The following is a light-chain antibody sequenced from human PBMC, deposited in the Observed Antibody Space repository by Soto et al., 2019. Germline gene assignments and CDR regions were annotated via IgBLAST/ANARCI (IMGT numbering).Light chain of an antibody. CDR3: QQRSNWPLT. V-gene: IGKV3-11*01. CDR2: DAS. Sequence: EIVLTQSPVTLSLSPGERATLSCRASQSVSNLLAWYQQKGGQAPRLLIYDASNRATGIPGRFSGSGSGTDFTLTISSLEPEDFAVYYCQQRSNWPLTFGGGTKVEIK. J-gene: IGKJ4*01. CDR1: QSVSNL.